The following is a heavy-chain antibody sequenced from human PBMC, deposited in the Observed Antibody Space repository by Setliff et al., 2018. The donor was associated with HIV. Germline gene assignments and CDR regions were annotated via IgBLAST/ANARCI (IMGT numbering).Heavy chain of an antibody. D-gene: IGHD1-1*01. J-gene: IGHJ4*02. CDR3: ARQLSNSLDY. CDR2: ISPYDGAK. Sequence: ASVKVSCKASGYTFTSYGISWVRQAPGQGLEWMGWISPYDGAKRATGRFRGRVTMTTDTSINTAYMELSGVRSDDTAVYFCARQLSNSLDYWGQGTLVTVSS. V-gene: IGHV1-18*01. CDR1: GYTFTSYG.